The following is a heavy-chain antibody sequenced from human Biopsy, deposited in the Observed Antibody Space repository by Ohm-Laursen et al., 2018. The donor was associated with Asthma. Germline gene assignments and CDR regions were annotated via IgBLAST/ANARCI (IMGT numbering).Heavy chain of an antibody. J-gene: IGHJ4*02. CDR3: ASDFPKDYVRYNFQF. V-gene: IGHV1-24*01. CDR2: HDHEEGGT. D-gene: IGHD4-17*01. Sequence: ASVKVSCKISGYSLTDLSMHWVRQAPGQGLEWMGGHDHEEGGTVIARRFQGRVTMTEDTSTDTAYMELSSLSSDDTAVYYCASDFPKDYVRYNFQFWGQGTLVTVSS. CDR1: GYSLTDLS.